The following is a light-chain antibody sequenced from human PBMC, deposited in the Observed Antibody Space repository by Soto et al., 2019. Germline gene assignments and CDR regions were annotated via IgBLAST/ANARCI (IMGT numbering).Light chain of an antibody. CDR2: GAS. CDR1: QSVNSN. Sequence: EIVMTQSPATLAVPLGERATLSCRASQSVNSNLAWYQQKPGQAPRLLIYGASTRATGIPARFSGSGSGTEFTLTISSLQSEDFAIYYCQQYNNWPPVTFGQGTKLEIK. CDR3: QQYNNWPPVT. J-gene: IGKJ2*01. V-gene: IGKV3-15*01.